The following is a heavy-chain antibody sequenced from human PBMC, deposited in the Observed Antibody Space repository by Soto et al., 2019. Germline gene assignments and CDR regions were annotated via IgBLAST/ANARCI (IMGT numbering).Heavy chain of an antibody. CDR3: AREYGMDV. CDR1: GYSFHTYA. CDR2: ISGHDGNT. V-gene: IGHV1-18*01. Sequence: QVQLVQSVAEVKKPGTSVNVSCKASGYSFHTYAISWVRQAPGQGLEWVGWISGHDGNTNYAQKFQGRATLTRDPSTKPASMELRSLTGDAPAVYYCAREYGMDVWGQGTTVTVSS. J-gene: IGHJ6*02.